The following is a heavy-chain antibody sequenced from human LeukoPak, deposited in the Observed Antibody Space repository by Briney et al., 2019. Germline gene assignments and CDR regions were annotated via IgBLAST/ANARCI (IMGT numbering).Heavy chain of an antibody. V-gene: IGHV4-59*08. CDR3: ARGGYCGGDCYFYY. CDR2: IYYSGST. Sequence: PSETLSLTCTVSDDSISDYYWNWIRQPPGKGLEWIGYIYYSGSTNYNPSLKSRVTISLDTSKNQFSLKLSSVTAADTAVYYCARGGYCGGDCYFYYWGQGTLVTVSS. J-gene: IGHJ4*02. CDR1: DDSISDYY. D-gene: IGHD2-21*02.